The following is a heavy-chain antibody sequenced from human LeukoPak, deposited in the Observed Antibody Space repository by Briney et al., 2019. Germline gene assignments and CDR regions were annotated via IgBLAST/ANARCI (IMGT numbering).Heavy chain of an antibody. D-gene: IGHD4-17*01. Sequence: GASVKVSCKASGYTFTSYGISWVRQAPGQGLEWMGWISAYNGNTNYAQKLQGRVTMTTDTSTSTAYMKLRSLRSDDTAVYYCARAGVIGDGDPSFDYWGQGTLVTVSS. J-gene: IGHJ4*02. CDR1: GYTFTSYG. CDR3: ARAGVIGDGDPSFDY. V-gene: IGHV1-18*01. CDR2: ISAYNGNT.